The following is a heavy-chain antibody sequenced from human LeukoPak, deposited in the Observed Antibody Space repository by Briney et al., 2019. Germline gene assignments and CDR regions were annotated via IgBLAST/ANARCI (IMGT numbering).Heavy chain of an antibody. D-gene: IGHD3-22*01. CDR1: GGSISTSNYY. V-gene: IGHV4-61*02. J-gene: IGHJ4*02. Sequence: SETLSLTCTVSGGSISTSNYYWSWIRQPAGKGLEWIGRIYTSGSTNYNPSLKSRVTISVDTSKNQFSLKLSSVTAADTAVYYCARETFYYDSSGFDYWGQGTLVTVSS. CDR2: IYTSGST. CDR3: ARETFYYDSSGFDY.